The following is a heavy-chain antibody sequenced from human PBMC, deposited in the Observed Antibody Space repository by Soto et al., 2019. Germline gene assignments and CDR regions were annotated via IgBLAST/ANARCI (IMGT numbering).Heavy chain of an antibody. CDR2: ITASTGTT. Sequence: GGSLRLSCAASGFTFGSYGMTWVRQDPGKGLECVSAITASTGTTYYADSVKGRFTISRDQSSNTLYLQMNSLRGDDSAVYYCAKAKGRSNFYYYGLDVWGQGTTVTVSS. CDR3: AKAKGRSNFYYYGLDV. J-gene: IGHJ6*02. V-gene: IGHV3-23*01. CDR1: GFTFGSYG. D-gene: IGHD1-26*01.